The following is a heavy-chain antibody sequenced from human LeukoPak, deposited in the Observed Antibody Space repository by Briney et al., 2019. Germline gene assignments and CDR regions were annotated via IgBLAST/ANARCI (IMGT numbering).Heavy chain of an antibody. D-gene: IGHD3-3*01. J-gene: IGHJ3*02. CDR2: IYHSGST. Sequence: SETLSLTCTVSGHSISSGYYWGWLRQPPGKGLEWIGSIYHSGSTYYNPSLKSRVTISVDTSKNQFSLKLSSVTAADTAVYYCARSRFLEWLVHDAFDIWGQGTMVTVSS. CDR3: ARSRFLEWLVHDAFDI. V-gene: IGHV4-38-2*02. CDR1: GHSISSGYY.